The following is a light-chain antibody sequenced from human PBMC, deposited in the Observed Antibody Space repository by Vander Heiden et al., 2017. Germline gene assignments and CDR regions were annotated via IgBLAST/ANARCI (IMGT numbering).Light chain of an antibody. Sequence: DIQMTQSPSTLSASVGDRVTITCRASQSISSWLAWYQQKPGKAPKLLIYDASSLQSGVPSRFSGSGSGTYFSLTISSLQSDDFATYYCQQYNRHSRTFGQGTKVEIK. CDR1: QSISSW. CDR2: DAS. J-gene: IGKJ1*01. V-gene: IGKV1-5*01. CDR3: QQYNRHSRT.